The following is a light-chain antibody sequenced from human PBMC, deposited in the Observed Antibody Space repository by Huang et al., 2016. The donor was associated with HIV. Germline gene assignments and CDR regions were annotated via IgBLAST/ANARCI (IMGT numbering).Light chain of an antibody. CDR3: QQYDDWPLT. V-gene: IGKV3-15*01. J-gene: IGKJ4*01. Sequence: EIVMAQSPAILSVSPGERATLACRASQSVNGNLAWYQHKPGQAPRLLMYSVSTRATGVPARFSGRGSVTDFTLTISGLQSEDLGIYFCQQYDDWPLTFGGGTQVEIK. CDR2: SVS. CDR1: QSVNGN.